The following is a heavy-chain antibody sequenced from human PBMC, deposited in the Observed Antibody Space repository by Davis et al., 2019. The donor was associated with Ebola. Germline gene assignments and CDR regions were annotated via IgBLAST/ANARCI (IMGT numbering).Heavy chain of an antibody. J-gene: IGHJ4*02. V-gene: IGHV3-21*01. CDR2: ISSSSNYI. D-gene: IGHD4-17*01. CDR1: GFTFSSNS. Sequence: GESLKISCAASGFTFSSNSMNWVRQAPGKGLEWVSFISSSSNYIYYADSVKGRFTVSRDNAKNSLYLQMNSLRAEDTAVYYCAKETTATTDFDYWGQGTLVTVSS. CDR3: AKETTATTDFDY.